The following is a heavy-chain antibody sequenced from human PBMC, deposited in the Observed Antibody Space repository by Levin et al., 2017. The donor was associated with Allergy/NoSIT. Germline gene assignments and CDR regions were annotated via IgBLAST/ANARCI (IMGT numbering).Heavy chain of an antibody. J-gene: IGHJ4*02. CDR1: GDSIPSYY. CDR2: IYYSGTT. D-gene: IGHD5-18*01. V-gene: IGHV4-59*01. Sequence: SQTLSLPCTVSGDSIPSYYWSWIRQPPGKGLEWIGYIYYSGTTKYNPSLKSRVTISVDTSKNQFSLKVSSVTAADTAVYYCASGGFSHGYNYFDHWGQGNLVTVSS. CDR3: ASGGFSHGYNYFDH.